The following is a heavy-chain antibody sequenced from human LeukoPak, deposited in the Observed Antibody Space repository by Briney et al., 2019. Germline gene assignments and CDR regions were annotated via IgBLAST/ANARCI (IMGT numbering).Heavy chain of an antibody. CDR3: AKDFWSSERYYGMDV. CDR1: GFTFSSYG. V-gene: IGHV3-30*02. CDR2: IRYDGSNK. J-gene: IGHJ6*02. D-gene: IGHD3-3*01. Sequence: GGSLRLSCAASGFTFSSYGMHWVRQAPGKGLEWVAFIRYDGSNKYYADSVKGRFTISRDNAKNSLYLQMNSLRAEDTALYYCAKDFWSSERYYGMDVWGQGTMVTVSS.